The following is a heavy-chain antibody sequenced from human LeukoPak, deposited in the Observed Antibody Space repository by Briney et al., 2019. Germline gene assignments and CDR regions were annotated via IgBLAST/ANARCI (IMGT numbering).Heavy chain of an antibody. CDR3: ARDHVRGYSYAEDAFDI. J-gene: IGHJ3*02. CDR2: INHSGST. CDR1: GFTFDDYG. V-gene: IGHV4-34*01. D-gene: IGHD5-18*01. Sequence: GSLRLSCAASGFTFDDYGMSWIRQPPGKGLEWIGEINHSGSTNYNPSLKSRVTIPVDTSKNQFSLKLSSVTAADTAVYYCARDHVRGYSYAEDAFDIWGQGTMVTVSS.